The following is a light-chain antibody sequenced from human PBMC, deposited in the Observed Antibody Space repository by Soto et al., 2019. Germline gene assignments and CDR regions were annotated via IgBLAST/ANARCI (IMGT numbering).Light chain of an antibody. CDR2: PAS. CDR1: QSISNH. CDR3: QESYSVPWR. V-gene: IGKV1-39*01. Sequence: DIQMTQHRSSLSASVEDRVIITCRASQSISNHLNWYQQKPGKAPKLLIFPASSLQSGVPSRFSGSRSGPDFTLTISCLQPEDFATYYCQESYSVPWRFGQGTKVDIK. J-gene: IGKJ1*01.